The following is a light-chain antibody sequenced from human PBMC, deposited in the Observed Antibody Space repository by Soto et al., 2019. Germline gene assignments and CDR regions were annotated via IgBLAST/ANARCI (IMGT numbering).Light chain of an antibody. CDR2: TAS. CDR3: QQGKSFPLT. J-gene: IGKJ4*01. CDR1: QDINMC. V-gene: IGKV1-12*01. Sequence: DIQMTQSPSSVSASVGDTVTITCRASQDINMCLAWYQQKPGLAPNLVIYTASRLHGGGPSRFSGSASGTNFTLTISSQQTEDVGTYYCQQGKSFPLTFGGGTKVDI.